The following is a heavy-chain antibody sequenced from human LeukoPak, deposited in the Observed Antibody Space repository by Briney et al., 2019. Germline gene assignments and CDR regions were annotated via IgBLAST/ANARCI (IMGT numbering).Heavy chain of an antibody. J-gene: IGHJ4*02. D-gene: IGHD5-18*01. V-gene: IGHV4-30-4*01. CDR3: ARGDTAMVLYFDY. CDR2: IYYSGST. CDR1: GGSISSGDYY. Sequence: PSETLSLTCTVSGGSISSGDYYWSWLRQPPGKGLEWIGYIYYSGSTYYNPSLKSRVTISVDTSKNQFSLKLSSVTAADTAVYYCARGDTAMVLYFDYWGQGTLVTVSS.